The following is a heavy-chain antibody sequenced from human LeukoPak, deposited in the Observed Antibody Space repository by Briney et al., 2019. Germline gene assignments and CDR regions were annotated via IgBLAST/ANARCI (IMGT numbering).Heavy chain of an antibody. CDR2: INHSGST. J-gene: IGHJ4*02. Sequence: PSETLSLTCAVYGGSFSGYYWSWIRQPPGKGLEWIGEINHSGSTNYNPSLKSRVTISVDTSKNQFSLKLSSVTAADTAVYYCASGGTMIVVVGFDYWGQGTLVTVSS. D-gene: IGHD3-22*01. CDR1: GGSFSGYY. V-gene: IGHV4-34*01. CDR3: ASGGTMIVVVGFDY.